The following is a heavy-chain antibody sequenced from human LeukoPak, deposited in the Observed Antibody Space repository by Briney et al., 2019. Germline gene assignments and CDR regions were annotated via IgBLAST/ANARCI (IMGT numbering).Heavy chain of an antibody. CDR3: AREGSYLDAFDI. CDR1: GYTFTGYY. J-gene: IGHJ3*02. Sequence: ASVKVSCKASGYTFTGYYMHWVRQAPGQGLEWMGIINPSGGSTSYAQKFQGRVTMTRDMSTSTVYMELSSLRSEDTAVYYCAREGSYLDAFDIWGQGTMVTVSS. V-gene: IGHV1-46*01. CDR2: INPSGGST. D-gene: IGHD1-26*01.